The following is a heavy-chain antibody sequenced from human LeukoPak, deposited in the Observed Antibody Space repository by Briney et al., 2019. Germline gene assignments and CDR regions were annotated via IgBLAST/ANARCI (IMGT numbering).Heavy chain of an antibody. D-gene: IGHD1-26*01. V-gene: IGHV3-33*01. Sequence: GGSLRLTCAASGFIFSSYGMHGVRQAPGKGLEWVAVIWYDGSNKNYVDSVKDRFTISRDNSKNTLYLQMNSLRAEDTAVYYCARDGSYYEIDYWGQGTLVTVSS. CDR3: ARDGSYYEIDY. J-gene: IGHJ4*02. CDR1: GFIFSSYG. CDR2: IWYDGSNK.